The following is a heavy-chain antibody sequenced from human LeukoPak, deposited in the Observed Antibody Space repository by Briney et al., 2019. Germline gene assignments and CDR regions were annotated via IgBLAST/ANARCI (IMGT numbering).Heavy chain of an antibody. CDR2: ISSSGNTI. Sequence: GGSLRLSCAASGFTFRSYEMNWVRQAPGKGLEWVSYISSSGNTIYYADSEKGRFTISRDNAKNSLYLQMNSLKAEDTAVYYCARDRVAAADDAFDIWGQGTMVTVSS. CDR3: ARDRVAAADDAFDI. D-gene: IGHD6-13*01. CDR1: GFTFRSYE. V-gene: IGHV3-48*03. J-gene: IGHJ3*02.